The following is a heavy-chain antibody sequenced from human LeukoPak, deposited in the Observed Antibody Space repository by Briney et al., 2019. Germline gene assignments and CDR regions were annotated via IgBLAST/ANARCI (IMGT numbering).Heavy chain of an antibody. J-gene: IGHJ3*02. CDR2: TRNKANGYTT. D-gene: IGHD1-26*01. CDR1: GFTFSDHY. Sequence: PGGSLRLSCAASGFTFSDHYMDWVRQAPGKGLEWVGRTRNKANGYTTEYAASVKGRFTVSRDDSKNSLYLQMSSLKTEDTAVYFCTREIDSGSYYLGAFDIWGQGTMVTVSS. V-gene: IGHV3-72*01. CDR3: TREIDSGSYYLGAFDI.